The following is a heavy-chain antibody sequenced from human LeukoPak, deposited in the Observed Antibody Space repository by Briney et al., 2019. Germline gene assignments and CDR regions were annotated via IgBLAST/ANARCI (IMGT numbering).Heavy chain of an antibody. CDR3: TRAKRGPFDY. CDR1: GFTFSNYA. J-gene: IGHJ4*01. V-gene: IGHV3-30-3*01. Sequence: GGSLRLSCAASGFTFSNYAIHWVRQAPGKGLDWVAVVSFDGSKKYYADSVKGRFTIPRDNSKNTLYLQMNTLRPDDTAVYYCTRAKRGPFDYWGQGTLVTVSS. CDR2: VSFDGSKK.